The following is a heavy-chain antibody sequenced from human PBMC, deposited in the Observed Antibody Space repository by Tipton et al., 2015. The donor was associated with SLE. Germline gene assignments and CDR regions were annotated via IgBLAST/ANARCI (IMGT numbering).Heavy chain of an antibody. D-gene: IGHD2/OR15-2a*01. CDR2: ISYDGSNK. V-gene: IGHV3-30-3*01. CDR1: GFTFSSYA. J-gene: IGHJ5*02. CDR3: ARSTYYYWFDP. Sequence: SLRLSCAASGFTFSSYAMHWVRQAPGKGLEWVALISYDGSNKYFTDSVKGRFTISRDNAKNSLYLQMNSLRAEDTAVYYCARSTYYYWFDPWGQGTLVTVSS.